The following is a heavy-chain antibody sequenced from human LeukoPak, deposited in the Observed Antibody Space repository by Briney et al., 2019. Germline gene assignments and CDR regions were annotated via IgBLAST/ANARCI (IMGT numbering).Heavy chain of an antibody. Sequence: SETLSLTCTVSGGSISSGGYYWSWIRQHPGKGLEWIGYIYYSGSTYYNPSLKSRVTISVDTSKNQFSLKLSSVTAADTAVYCCARAGYYGSGRINWFDPWGQGTLVTVSS. CDR3: ARAGYYGSGRINWFDP. CDR2: IYYSGST. D-gene: IGHD3-10*01. J-gene: IGHJ5*02. V-gene: IGHV4-31*03. CDR1: GGSISSGGYY.